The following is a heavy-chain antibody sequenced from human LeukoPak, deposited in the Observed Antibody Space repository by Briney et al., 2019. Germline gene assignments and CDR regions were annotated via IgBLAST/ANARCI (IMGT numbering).Heavy chain of an antibody. Sequence: GASVKVSCKASGYTFTGYYMHWVRQAPGQGLEWMGWINPNNGGTNYAQKFQGRVTMTRDTSISTAYMELSRLRSDDTAVYYCARGQQWLAQDSWGQGTLVTVSS. CDR2: INPNNGGT. D-gene: IGHD6-19*01. V-gene: IGHV1-2*02. CDR3: ARGQQWLAQDS. CDR1: GYTFTGYY. J-gene: IGHJ4*02.